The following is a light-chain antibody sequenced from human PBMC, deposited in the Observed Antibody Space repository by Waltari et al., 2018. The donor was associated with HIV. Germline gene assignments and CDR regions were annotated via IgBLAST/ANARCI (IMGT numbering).Light chain of an antibody. CDR2: GST. Sequence: QSVLTQPPSVSGAPGQRVTISCTGSSSNIGAGHDVHWYQQLPGTAPKLLMYGSTNRPSGVPDRFSGSKSGASASLAITGLQAEDEADYYCQSFDSSLSGVLFGGGTKLTVL. CDR1: SSNIGAGHD. V-gene: IGLV1-40*01. J-gene: IGLJ2*01. CDR3: QSFDSSLSGVL.